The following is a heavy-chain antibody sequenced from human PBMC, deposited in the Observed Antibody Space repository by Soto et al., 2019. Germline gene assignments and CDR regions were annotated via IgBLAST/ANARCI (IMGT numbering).Heavy chain of an antibody. V-gene: IGHV5-51*01. Sequence: LGESLKISCKGSGYSFTSYWIGWVRQMPGKGLEWMGIIYPGDSDTRYSPSFQGQVTISAGKSIRTAYLQWSSLKASDTAMYYCARGPGGYYYGMDVWGQGTTVTVSS. CDR2: IYPGDSDT. CDR1: GYSFTSYW. CDR3: ARGPGGYYYGMDV. J-gene: IGHJ6*02. D-gene: IGHD3-10*01.